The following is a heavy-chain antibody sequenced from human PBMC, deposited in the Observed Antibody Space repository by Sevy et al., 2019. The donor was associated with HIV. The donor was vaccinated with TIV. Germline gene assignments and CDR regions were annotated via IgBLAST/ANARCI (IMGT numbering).Heavy chain of an antibody. D-gene: IGHD3-22*01. CDR1: GFTFDDYA. CDR3: AKDTAPHYYDSSGQYYYYYGMDV. Sequence: GGSLRLSCAASGFTFDDYAMHWVRQAPGKGLEWVSGISWNSGSIGYADSVKGRFTISRDNANNSLYLQMNSLRAEDTALYYCAKDTAPHYYDSSGQYYYYYGMDVWGQGTTVTVSS. CDR2: ISWNSGSI. J-gene: IGHJ6*02. V-gene: IGHV3-9*01.